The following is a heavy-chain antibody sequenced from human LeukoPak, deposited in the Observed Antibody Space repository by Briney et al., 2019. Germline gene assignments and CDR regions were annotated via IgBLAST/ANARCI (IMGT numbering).Heavy chain of an antibody. J-gene: IGHJ4*02. D-gene: IGHD2-15*01. CDR2: IYHSGST. V-gene: IGHV4-30-2*01. CDR3: ATTHTPTSLFGF. CDR1: GGSISSGGYY. Sequence: PSQTLSLTCTVSGGSISSGGYYWSWIRQPPGKGLEWIGYIYHSGSTNYNPSLKSRVTISVDTSKNQFSLKLSSVTAADTAVYYCATTHTPTSLFGFWGQGTLVTVSS.